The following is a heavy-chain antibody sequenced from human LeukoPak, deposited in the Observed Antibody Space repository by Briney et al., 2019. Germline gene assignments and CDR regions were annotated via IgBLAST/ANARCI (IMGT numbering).Heavy chain of an antibody. CDR3: AREGRSDIVVVPAALDY. CDR2: ISAYNGNT. Sequence: ASVKVSCKASGYTLTSYGISWVRQAPGQGLEWMGWISAYNGNTNYAQKLQGRVTMTTDTSTSTAYMELRSLRSDDTAVYYCAREGRSDIVVVPAALDYWGQGTLVTVSS. V-gene: IGHV1-18*01. J-gene: IGHJ4*02. D-gene: IGHD2-2*01. CDR1: GYTLTSYG.